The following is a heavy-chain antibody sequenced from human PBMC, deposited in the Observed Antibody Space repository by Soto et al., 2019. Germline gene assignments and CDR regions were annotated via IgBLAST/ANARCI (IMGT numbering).Heavy chain of an antibody. V-gene: IGHV3-53*01. CDR2: IYSGGST. Sequence: LRLSCAASGFTVSSNYMSWVRQAPGKGLEWVSVIYSGGSTYYADSVKGRFTISRDNSKNTLYLQMNSLRAEDTAVYYCARDIPLAAAGTHGMHVCGQGTTVTVSS. CDR1: GFTVSSNY. J-gene: IGHJ6*02. D-gene: IGHD6-13*01. CDR3: ARDIPLAAAGTHGMHV.